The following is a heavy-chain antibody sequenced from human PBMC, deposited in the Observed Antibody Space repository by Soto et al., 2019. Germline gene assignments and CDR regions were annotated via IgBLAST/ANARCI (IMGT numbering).Heavy chain of an antibody. V-gene: IGHV3-23*01. CDR2: VSDSGTTT. CDR3: AKTWSGARFDY. CDR1: GFTFSNYA. J-gene: IGHJ4*02. D-gene: IGHD3-3*01. Sequence: PGGSLRLSCVASGFTFSNYAMSWVRQAPGKGPEWVSGVSDSGTTTYYADSVKGRFTISRDNSKNTLYLQMNSLRPDDTALYYCAKTWSGARFDYWGQGTLVTVSS.